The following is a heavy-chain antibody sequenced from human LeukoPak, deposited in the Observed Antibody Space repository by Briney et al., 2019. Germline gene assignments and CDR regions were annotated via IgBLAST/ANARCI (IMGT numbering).Heavy chain of an antibody. Sequence: GESLRLSCAASGFTFSSYSMNWVRQAPGKRLEWVSYISSSSSTIYYADSVKGRFTISRDNAKNSLYLQMNSLRAEDTAVYYCARAKIGGYGDYSLDYWGQGTLVTVSS. CDR1: GFTFSSYS. V-gene: IGHV3-48*01. J-gene: IGHJ4*02. CDR2: ISSSSSTI. D-gene: IGHD4-17*01. CDR3: ARAKIGGYGDYSLDY.